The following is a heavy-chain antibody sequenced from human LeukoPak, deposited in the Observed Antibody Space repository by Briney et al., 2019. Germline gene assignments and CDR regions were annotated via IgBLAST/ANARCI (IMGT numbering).Heavy chain of an antibody. D-gene: IGHD6-13*01. CDR2: ISYDGSNK. CDR3: ASASSHRIAAGGDY. Sequence: GRSLRLSCAVSGFTFSSYAMHWVRQPPGKGLEWVAVISYDGSNKYYADSVKGRFTISRDNSKNTLYLQMNRLRAEDTAVYYCASASSHRIAAGGDYWGQGTLVTVSS. CDR1: GFTFSSYA. V-gene: IGHV3-30*04. J-gene: IGHJ4*02.